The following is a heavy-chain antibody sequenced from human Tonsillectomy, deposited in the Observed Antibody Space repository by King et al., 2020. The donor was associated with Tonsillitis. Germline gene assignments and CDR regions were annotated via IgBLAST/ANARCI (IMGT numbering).Heavy chain of an antibody. D-gene: IGHD2-15*01. CDR1: GGSIGSGDYY. CDR3: ARLVGYYYYMDV. Sequence: VQLQESGPGLVKPSQTLSLTCIVSGGSIGSGDYYWSWIRQPPGKGLEWIGYIYYSGSTYYNPSPKRRVTISVDTSKNQFSLEMSSVTAADTAVYYCARLVGYYYYMDVWGKGTTVTVSS. CDR2: IYYSGST. V-gene: IGHV4-31*03. J-gene: IGHJ6*03.